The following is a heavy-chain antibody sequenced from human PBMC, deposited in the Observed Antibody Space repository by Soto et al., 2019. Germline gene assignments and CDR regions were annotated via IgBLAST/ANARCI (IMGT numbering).Heavy chain of an antibody. D-gene: IGHD3-9*01. CDR1: GFSFSLSG. CDR3: ARWFDYDILTGQDSAAFDI. J-gene: IGHJ3*02. V-gene: IGHV3-33*01. Sequence: GGSLRLSCAASGFSFSLSGVHWVRQAPGKWLEWVAVIWYDGSNKNYADSVKGRFIISRDNSKNTLYLQMNSLRAEDTAVYYCARWFDYDILTGQDSAAFDIWGQGTMVTFSS. CDR2: IWYDGSNK.